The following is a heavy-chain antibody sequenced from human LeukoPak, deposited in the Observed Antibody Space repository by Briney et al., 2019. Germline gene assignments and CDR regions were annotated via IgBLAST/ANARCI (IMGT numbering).Heavy chain of an antibody. CDR3: ARVDVDTAMVFDY. Sequence: SETLSLTCSVSGGSISSSSYYWGWIRQPPGKGLEWIGSIYHSGSTYYNPSLKSRVTISVDTSKNQFSLKLSSVTAADTAVYCCARVDVDTAMVFDYWGQGTLVTVSS. D-gene: IGHD5-18*01. J-gene: IGHJ4*02. CDR1: GGSISSSSYY. V-gene: IGHV4-39*07. CDR2: IYHSGST.